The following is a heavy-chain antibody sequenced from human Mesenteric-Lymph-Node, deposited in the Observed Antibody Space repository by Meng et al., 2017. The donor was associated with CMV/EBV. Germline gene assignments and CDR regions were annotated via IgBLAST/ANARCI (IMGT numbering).Heavy chain of an antibody. V-gene: IGHV4-34*01. CDR2: INHSGST. D-gene: IGHD2-21*02. CDR1: SFSGYY. Sequence: SFSGYYWSWIRQPPGQGLEWIGEINHSGSTNYNPSLKSRVTISVDTSKNQFSLKLSSVTAADTAVYYCARGPRTFIVVVTATQFDYWGQGTLVTVSS. CDR3: ARGPRTFIVVVTATQFDY. J-gene: IGHJ4*02.